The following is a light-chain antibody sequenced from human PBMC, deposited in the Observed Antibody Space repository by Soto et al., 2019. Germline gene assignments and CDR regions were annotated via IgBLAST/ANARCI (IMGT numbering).Light chain of an antibody. Sequence: EIVLTQSPGTLSLSPGERATLSCRASQSDSSGYLAWYQQKPGQAPRLLIFAASSRAAGIPDRFSGTGSGTDFTLTINRLEPEDFAVYYCQQYGGSPLYTFGQGTKLEIK. CDR2: AAS. V-gene: IGKV3-20*01. J-gene: IGKJ2*01. CDR3: QQYGGSPLYT. CDR1: QSDSSGY.